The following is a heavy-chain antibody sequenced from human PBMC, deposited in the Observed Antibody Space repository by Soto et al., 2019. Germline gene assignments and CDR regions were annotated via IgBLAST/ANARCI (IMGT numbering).Heavy chain of an antibody. CDR2: IYYSGST. CDR1: GGSISSGDYY. Sequence: TSETLSLTCTVSGGSISSGDYYWSWIRQPPGKGLEWIGYIYYSGSTYYNPSLKSRVTISVDTSKNQFSLKLSSVTAADTAVYYCACAFDILTRYYFDAWGQGTLVTVSS. D-gene: IGHD3-9*01. V-gene: IGHV4-30-4*01. J-gene: IGHJ4*02. CDR3: ACAFDILTRYYFDA.